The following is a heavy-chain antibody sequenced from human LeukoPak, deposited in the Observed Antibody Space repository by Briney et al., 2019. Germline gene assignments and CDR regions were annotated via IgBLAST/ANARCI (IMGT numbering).Heavy chain of an antibody. V-gene: IGHV4-4*07. CDR1: DGSISSHH. J-gene: IGHJ4*02. CDR2: IYTSGST. CDR3: ARVGCSSTSYNFDY. D-gene: IGHD2-2*01. Sequence: SETLSLTCTVSDGSISSHHWSWIRQPAGKGLEWIGRIYTSGSTNYNPSLKSRVTMSVDTSKNQFSLKLSSVTAADTAVYYCARVGCSSTSYNFDYWGQGTLVPVPS.